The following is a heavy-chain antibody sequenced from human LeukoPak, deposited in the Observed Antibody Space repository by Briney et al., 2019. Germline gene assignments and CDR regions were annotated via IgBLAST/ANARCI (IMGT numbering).Heavy chain of an antibody. CDR2: TYYTSKWYS. D-gene: IGHD3-16*01. CDR3: ARIGHPWGIEDAFDI. Sequence: TSQTLSLTCAISGDTVSSNSATWNWIRQSPSRSLEWLGRTYYTSKWYSDYAVSVKSRITINPDTSKNQFSLQLNSVTPEDTAVYYCARIGHPWGIEDAFDIWGQGTMVTVSS. CDR1: GDTVSSNSAT. J-gene: IGHJ3*02. V-gene: IGHV6-1*01.